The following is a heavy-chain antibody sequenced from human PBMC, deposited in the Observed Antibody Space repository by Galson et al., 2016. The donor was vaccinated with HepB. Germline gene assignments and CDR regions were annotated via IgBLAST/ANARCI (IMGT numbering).Heavy chain of an antibody. Sequence: SETLSLTCAVSDGSVSSFSYFWGWIRQPPGKGLEWIGSIHYSGSTYSNPSLKSRVSISVDTSKNQFSLNLNSVTAADTAVYYCARHFNGAFDIWGQGTMVTVSS. CDR2: IHYSGST. CDR1: DGSVSSFSYF. D-gene: IGHD2-8*01. V-gene: IGHV4-39*01. J-gene: IGHJ3*02. CDR3: ARHFNGAFDI.